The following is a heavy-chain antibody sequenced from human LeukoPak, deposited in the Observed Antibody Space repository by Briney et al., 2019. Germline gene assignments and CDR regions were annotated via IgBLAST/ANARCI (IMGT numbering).Heavy chain of an antibody. CDR3: ARAILPLTGYSKYYFDY. CDR1: GGSISDSSYY. CDR2: IYYSGST. J-gene: IGHJ4*02. D-gene: IGHD3-9*01. Sequence: SQTLSLTCTVSGGSISDSSYYWSWIRQPPGKGLEWIGYIYYSGSTNYNPSLKSRVTISVDTSKNQFSLKLSSVTAADTAVYYCARAILPLTGYSKYYFDYWGQGTLVTVSS. V-gene: IGHV4-61*01.